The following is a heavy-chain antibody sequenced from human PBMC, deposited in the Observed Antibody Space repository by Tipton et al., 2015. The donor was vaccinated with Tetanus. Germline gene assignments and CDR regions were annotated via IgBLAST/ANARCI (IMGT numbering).Heavy chain of an antibody. CDR3: VTVGAGLRRREGPLDS. D-gene: IGHD1-1*01. CDR2: IVPLFGSA. CDR1: GNTFSSST. J-gene: IGHJ3*02. V-gene: IGHV1-69*06. Sequence: QVQLVQSGAEVKKPGSSMRLSCKASGNTFSSSTLSWVRQAPGHGLEWMGMIVPLFGSAYYAQKFQDRVTITADKSASTAYLDLRSLKSDDTAVYYCVTVGAGLRRREGPLDSWGQGTMVTVSS.